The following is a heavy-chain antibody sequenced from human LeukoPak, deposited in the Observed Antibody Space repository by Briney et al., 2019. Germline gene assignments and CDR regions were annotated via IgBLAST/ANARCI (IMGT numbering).Heavy chain of an antibody. CDR2: LYSGGPT. J-gene: IGHJ4*02. D-gene: IGHD6-13*01. V-gene: IGHV3-66*02. CDR3: ARDSNYDY. CDR1: GFTVSSTY. Sequence: GGSLRLSCAASGFTVSSTYMSWVRQAPGQGLEWVSVLYSGGPTYYADSVKGRFTISRDSSKNTVYLQMNSLRAEDTAVYYCARDSNYDYWGQGTLVTVSS.